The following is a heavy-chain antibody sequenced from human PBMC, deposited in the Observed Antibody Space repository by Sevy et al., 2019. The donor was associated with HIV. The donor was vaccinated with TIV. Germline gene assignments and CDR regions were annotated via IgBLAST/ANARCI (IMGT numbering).Heavy chain of an antibody. V-gene: IGHV1-8*01. D-gene: IGHD3-9*01. Sequence: VSVKVSCKASGYTFTSYDINWVRQATGQGLEWMGWMNPNSGNTGYAQKFQGRVTMTRNTSISTAYMELSSLRSEDTAVYYCARGLSYYDILTGYDPAPYYYYGMDVWGQGTTDTVSS. CDR1: GYTFTSYD. J-gene: IGHJ6*02. CDR3: ARGLSYYDILTGYDPAPYYYYGMDV. CDR2: MNPNSGNT.